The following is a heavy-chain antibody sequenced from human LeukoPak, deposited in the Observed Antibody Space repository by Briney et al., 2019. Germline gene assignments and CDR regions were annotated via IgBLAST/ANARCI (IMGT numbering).Heavy chain of an antibody. Sequence: TGGSLRLSCAAPGFIFSDHYMSWIRQAPGKGLEWISYITNSGNTMYYADSVKGRFTISRDNAKKSLYLQMNSLRDADTAVYYCARGAGPLFDPWGQGTLVTVSS. CDR2: ITNSGNTM. J-gene: IGHJ5*02. CDR1: GFIFSDHY. CDR3: ARGAGPLFDP. V-gene: IGHV3-11*01.